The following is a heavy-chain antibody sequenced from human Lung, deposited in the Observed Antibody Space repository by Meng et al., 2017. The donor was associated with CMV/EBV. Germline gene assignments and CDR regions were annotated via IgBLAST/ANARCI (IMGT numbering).Heavy chain of an antibody. D-gene: IGHD3-22*01. CDR1: GYSFTSYW. J-gene: IGHJ5*02. Sequence: GGSXRLXXKGSGYSFTSYWIGWVRQMPGKGLEWMGIIYPGDSDTRYSPSFQGQVTISADKSISTAYLQWSSLKASDTAMYYCARTVKYYYDSSGPDPWGQGXLVTVSS. V-gene: IGHV5-51*01. CDR2: IYPGDSDT. CDR3: ARTVKYYYDSSGPDP.